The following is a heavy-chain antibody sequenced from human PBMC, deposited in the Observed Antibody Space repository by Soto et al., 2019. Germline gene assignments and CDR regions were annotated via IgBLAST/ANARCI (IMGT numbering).Heavy chain of an antibody. CDR1: GYIFTNYD. CDR3: ARGIKYGAYSRWFDP. V-gene: IGHV1-8*01. Sequence: QVQLVQSGAEGKKPGASVKVSCKASGYIFTNYDINWVRQATGQGLEYLGWINPNSGNTGYVQKFKGRVTMTRNTSINTAYMELNSLRSEDTAVYYCARGIKYGAYSRWFDPWGQGTLVTVSS. J-gene: IGHJ5*02. D-gene: IGHD4-17*01. CDR2: INPNSGNT.